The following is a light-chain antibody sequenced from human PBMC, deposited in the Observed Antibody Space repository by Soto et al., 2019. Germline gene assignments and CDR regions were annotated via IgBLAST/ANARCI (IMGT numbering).Light chain of an antibody. CDR2: DAS. V-gene: IGKV1-5*01. Sequence: DIHVTHSPLTLSSSLGDRVTITCRASQTISTWMAWYQQKPGKAPKLLVYDASTLQSGVASRFSGSGSGTEFTLIISGLQPDDSATYYCQQYTNTNNPWMFGQGTKVDI. CDR1: QTISTW. J-gene: IGKJ1*01. CDR3: QQYTNTNNPWM.